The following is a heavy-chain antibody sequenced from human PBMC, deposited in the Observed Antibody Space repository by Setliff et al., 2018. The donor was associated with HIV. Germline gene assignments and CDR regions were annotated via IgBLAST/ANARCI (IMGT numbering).Heavy chain of an antibody. J-gene: IGHJ3*01. CDR2: FDSDEGEV. V-gene: IGHV1-24*01. Sequence: ASVKVSCKLSGYTLTQLSIHWVRQAPGRGLEWLGGFDSDEGEVLYAKKFQGRVTMTEDTSSDTAFMDLSGLRSEDTAVYYCATSDWVSLPSQDAFDVWGLGTLVTVSS. CDR3: ATSDWVSLPSQDAFDV. D-gene: IGHD3-9*01. CDR1: GYTLTQLS.